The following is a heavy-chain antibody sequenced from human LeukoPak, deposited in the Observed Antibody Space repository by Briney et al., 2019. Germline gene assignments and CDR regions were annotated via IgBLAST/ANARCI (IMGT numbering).Heavy chain of an antibody. D-gene: IGHD3-22*01. CDR1: GFTFSSYW. J-gene: IGHJ4*02. CDR2: IKQDGSEK. V-gene: IGHV3-7*01. Sequence: GGSLRLSCAASGFTFSSYWMSWVRQAPGKGLEWVANIKQDGSEKYYVDSVKGRFTISRGNAKNSLYLQMSSLRADETAVYYCARDTYGSSGLYLDFWGQGTLVTVSS. CDR3: ARDTYGSSGLYLDF.